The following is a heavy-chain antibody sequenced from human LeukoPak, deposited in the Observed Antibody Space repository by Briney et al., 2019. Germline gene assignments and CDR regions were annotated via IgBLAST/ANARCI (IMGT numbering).Heavy chain of an antibody. Sequence: SQTLSLTCTVSGGSISSGDYYWSWIRQPPGKGLEWIGYIYYSGSTYYNPSLKSRVTISVDTSKNQFSLKLNSVTPADTAGYYCARLRRDGYSRLDVWGQGTTVTVSS. V-gene: IGHV4-30-4*01. D-gene: IGHD5-24*01. CDR1: GGSISSGDYY. CDR2: IYYSGST. J-gene: IGHJ6*02. CDR3: ARLRRDGYSRLDV.